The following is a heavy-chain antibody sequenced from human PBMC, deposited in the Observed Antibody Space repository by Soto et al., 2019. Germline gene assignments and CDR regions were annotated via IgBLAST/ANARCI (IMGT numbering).Heavy chain of an antibody. CDR1: GGSISSSSYY. Sequence: SETLSLTCTVSGGSISSSSYYWGWIRQPPGKGLEWIGSIYYSGSTYYNPSLKSRVTISVDTSKNQFSLKLSSVTAADTAVYYCARHWFQLGGYFDYWGQGTLVTVSS. J-gene: IGHJ4*02. V-gene: IGHV4-39*01. CDR3: ARHWFQLGGYFDY. CDR2: IYYSGST. D-gene: IGHD2-2*01.